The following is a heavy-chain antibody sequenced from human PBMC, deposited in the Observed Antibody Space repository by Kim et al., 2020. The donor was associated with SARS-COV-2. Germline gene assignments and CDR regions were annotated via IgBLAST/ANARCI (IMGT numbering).Heavy chain of an antibody. D-gene: IGHD5-18*01. CDR3: ASCYTPRAYYYYMDV. V-gene: IGHV4-4*09. J-gene: IGHJ6*03. Sequence: PSLKSQVTITEDTPKNQFSLKLSSVPAADTAVYYCASCYTPRAYYYYMDVWGKGTTVTVSS.